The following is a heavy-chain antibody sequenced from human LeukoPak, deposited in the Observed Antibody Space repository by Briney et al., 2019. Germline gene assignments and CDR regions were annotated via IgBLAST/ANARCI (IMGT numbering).Heavy chain of an antibody. D-gene: IGHD1-26*01. CDR2: INQDGSED. Sequence: GGSLRLSCAASGFTFSHYWMTWVRQAPGKGLEWVANINQDGSEDFYVDSLKGRFTISRDNAKNSLYLQINSLRADDTAIYYCARDSGRFYIDYWGQGTLVTVSS. V-gene: IGHV3-7*03. J-gene: IGHJ4*02. CDR1: GFTFSHYW. CDR3: ARDSGRFYIDY.